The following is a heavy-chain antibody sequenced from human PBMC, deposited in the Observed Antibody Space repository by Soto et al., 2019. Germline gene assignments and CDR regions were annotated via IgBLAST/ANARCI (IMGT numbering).Heavy chain of an antibody. CDR2: IWYDGSKK. J-gene: IGHJ3*02. CDR1: GFTFSSYG. CDR3: ARGSEGNAFDI. Sequence: GGSLRLSCAASGFTFSSYGMHWVRQAPGKGLEWVALIWYDGSKKYYADSVKGRFTISRDDSKNTLYLQMNSLRADDRAVYYCARGSEGNAFDIWGQGTMVTVSS. V-gene: IGHV3-33*01. D-gene: IGHD3-10*01.